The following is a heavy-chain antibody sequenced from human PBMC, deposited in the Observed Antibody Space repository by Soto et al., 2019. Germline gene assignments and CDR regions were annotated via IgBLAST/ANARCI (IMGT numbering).Heavy chain of an antibody. V-gene: IGHV3-33*06. CDR3: AKSSRIAAPGAYYYYGMDV. CDR2: IWYDGSNK. J-gene: IGHJ6*02. D-gene: IGHD6-6*01. CDR1: GFAFSSYG. Sequence: PGGSLRLSCAASGFAFSSYGMHWVRQAPGKGLEWVAVIWYDGSNKYYADSVKGRFTISRDNSKNTLYLQMNSLRAEDTAVYYCAKSSRIAAPGAYYYYGMDVWGQGTTVTVSS.